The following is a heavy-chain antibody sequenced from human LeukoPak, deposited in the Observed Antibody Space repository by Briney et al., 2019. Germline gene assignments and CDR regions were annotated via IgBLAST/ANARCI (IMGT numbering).Heavy chain of an antibody. Sequence: GGSLRLSCAASGFTFGDYAMRWIRQAPGKGLGWVSGISWNSGSMCYADSVKGRSTISRDNAKNSLYLQMNSLRAEDTALYYCAKDMYSGSNVEAYFDYWGQGTLVTVSS. V-gene: IGHV3-9*01. CDR3: AKDMYSGSNVEAYFDY. J-gene: IGHJ4*02. D-gene: IGHD1-26*01. CDR2: ISWNSGSM. CDR1: GFTFGDYA.